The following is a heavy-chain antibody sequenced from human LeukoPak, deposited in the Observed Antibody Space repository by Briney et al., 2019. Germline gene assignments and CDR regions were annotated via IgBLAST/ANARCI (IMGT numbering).Heavy chain of an antibody. Sequence: GRSLRPSCAASGFTFSTYAMHWVRQAPGKGLEWVAFIWPDGSKKYYADSVKGRFATSRENSKNTVYLQMNDLRPEDTALYFCAKISSSAESNFDYWGQGTLLTVSS. J-gene: IGHJ4*02. CDR1: GFTFSTYA. CDR2: IWPDGSKK. CDR3: AKISSSAESNFDY. V-gene: IGHV3-33*06. D-gene: IGHD6-25*01.